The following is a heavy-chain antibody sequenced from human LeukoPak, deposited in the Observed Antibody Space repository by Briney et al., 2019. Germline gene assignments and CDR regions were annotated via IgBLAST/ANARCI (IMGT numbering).Heavy chain of an antibody. V-gene: IGHV3-23*01. J-gene: IGHJ4*02. CDR1: GFTFSSYA. D-gene: IGHD3-10*01. CDR3: AKDYTILRGGTGLWSY. Sequence: AGGSLRLSCAASGFTFSSYAMSWVRQAPGKGLEWVSAISGSGGSTYYADSVNGRFTISRDNSQNTLYLHINSLTADDTAVYSPAKDYTILRGGTGLWSYWGQRTLVTVSS. CDR2: ISGSGGST.